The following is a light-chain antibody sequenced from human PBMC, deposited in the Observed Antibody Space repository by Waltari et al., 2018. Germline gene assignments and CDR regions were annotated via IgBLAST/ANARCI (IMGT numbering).Light chain of an antibody. V-gene: IGKV1-5*03. CDR1: QSISHW. J-gene: IGKJ1*01. Sequence: DIQMTQSPSTLSASVGDRVTITCRASQSISHWLAWYQQKPGKAPKLRIYRGSTLQSGVPSRFSGSGSGTEFTLTISSLQPDDFGSYYCLQDYSYPWTFGQGTKVEIK. CDR2: RGS. CDR3: LQDYSYPWT.